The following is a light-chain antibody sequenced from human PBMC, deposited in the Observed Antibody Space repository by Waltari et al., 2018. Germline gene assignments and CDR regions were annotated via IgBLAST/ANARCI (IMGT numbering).Light chain of an antibody. Sequence: EIVVTQSPATLSVSPGERATLSCRASQSVGNFLAWYRQKPGQPPRLVIYDVSHRATGTPARFSGSGSGTDFTLTISTLQPEDFAFYFCQQRGNWAPLTFGGGTEVVIK. CDR1: QSVGNF. CDR2: DVS. J-gene: IGKJ4*01. V-gene: IGKV3-11*01. CDR3: QQRGNWAPLT.